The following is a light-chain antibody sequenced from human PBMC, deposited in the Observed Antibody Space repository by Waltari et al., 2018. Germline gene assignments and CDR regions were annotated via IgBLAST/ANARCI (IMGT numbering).Light chain of an antibody. J-gene: IGLJ2*01. Sequence: SSDLTQDPDVSVALGQTVRITCQGDILRTYYGNWCRQKPGQDPELVIYGKNNRTSGIPDRFSASSSENTASLIITGAQAEDEADYYCSSRELSGHVVFGGGTRLTVL. CDR3: SSRELSGHVV. CDR1: ILRTYY. CDR2: GKN. V-gene: IGLV3-19*01.